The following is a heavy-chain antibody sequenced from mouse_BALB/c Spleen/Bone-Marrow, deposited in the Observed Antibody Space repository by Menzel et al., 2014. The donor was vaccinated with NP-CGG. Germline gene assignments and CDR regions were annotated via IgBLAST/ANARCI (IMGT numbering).Heavy chain of an antibody. V-gene: IGHV1S56*01. J-gene: IGHJ2*01. Sequence: QVQLKQSGPELVKPGASVTISCKASDYTFTSYYIHWVKPRPGQGLEWIGWIYPGNVNTKYNEKFKGKATLTADKSSSTAYLQLSSLTSEDSAVYFCASGDYWGQGTTLTVSS. CDR2: IYPGNVNT. CDR3: ASGDY. CDR1: DYTFTSYY.